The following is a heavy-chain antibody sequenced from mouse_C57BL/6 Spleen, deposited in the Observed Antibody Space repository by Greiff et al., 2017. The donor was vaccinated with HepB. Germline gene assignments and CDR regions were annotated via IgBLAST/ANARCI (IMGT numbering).Heavy chain of an antibody. CDR1: GFTFSDYY. J-gene: IGHJ4*01. V-gene: IGHV5-16*01. D-gene: IGHD3-2*02. CDR3: ARGDSSSDYYAMDY. CDR2: INYDGSST. Sequence: EVQLVESEGGLVQPGSSMKLSCTASGFTFSDYYMAWVRQVPEKGLEWVANINYDGSSTYYLDSLKSRFIISRDNAKNILYLQMSSLKSEDTATYYCARGDSSSDYYAMDYWGQGTSVTVSS.